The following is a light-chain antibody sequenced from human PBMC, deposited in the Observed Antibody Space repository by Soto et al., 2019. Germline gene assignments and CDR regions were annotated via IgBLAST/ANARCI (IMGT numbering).Light chain of an antibody. CDR1: QGIRND. Sequence: AIQMTQSPSSLSASVGDRVTITCRASQGIRNDLGWYQQKPGKAPKLLIYAASSLQSGVPSRFSGSGSGTDFTLTISSLQPDDFATYYCQQYNTYSRTFGQGTKVDI. J-gene: IGKJ1*01. CDR2: AAS. V-gene: IGKV1-6*01. CDR3: QQYNTYSRT.